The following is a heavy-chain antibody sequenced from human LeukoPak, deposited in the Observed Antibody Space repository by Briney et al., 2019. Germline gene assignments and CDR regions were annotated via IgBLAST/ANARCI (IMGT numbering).Heavy chain of an antibody. CDR3: AKRVFGSSFDP. D-gene: IGHD3-16*01. V-gene: IGHV3-23*01. J-gene: IGHJ5*02. Sequence: SGGSLRLSCAASGFTFSSYAMSWVRQAPGKGLEWVSAISGSGGSTYYADSVKGRFTISRDNPKNTVYLQMNSLRAEDTAVYYCAKRVFGSSFDPWGQGTLVTVSS. CDR1: GFTFSSYA. CDR2: ISGSGGST.